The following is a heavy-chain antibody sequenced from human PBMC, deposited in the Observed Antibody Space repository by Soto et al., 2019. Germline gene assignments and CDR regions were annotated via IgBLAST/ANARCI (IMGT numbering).Heavy chain of an antibody. D-gene: IGHD3-3*01. J-gene: IGHJ3*02. CDR2: IYSGGST. Sequence: EVQLVETGGGLIQPGGSLRLSCAASGFTVSSNYMSWVRQAPGKGLEWVSVIYSGGSTYYAASVKGRFTISRDNSKNTLYLQMNSLRAEDTAVYYCASSYDFWSGYPSDAFDIWGQGTMVTVSS. V-gene: IGHV3-53*02. CDR1: GFTVSSNY. CDR3: ASSYDFWSGYPSDAFDI.